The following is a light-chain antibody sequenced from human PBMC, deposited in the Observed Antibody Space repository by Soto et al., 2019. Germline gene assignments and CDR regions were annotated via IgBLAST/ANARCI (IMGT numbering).Light chain of an antibody. J-gene: IGKJ1*01. CDR2: GAS. V-gene: IGKV3-20*01. CDR3: QQYGISGT. CDR1: QSLSRSS. Sequence: EIVLTQSPGTLPLSRGDRATLSCRASQSLSRSSLAWYQQKPGRAPRLLIYGASNRATGIPDRFSGSGSGTDFTLTISRLEPEDFAVYYCQQYGISGTFGQGTKVDIK.